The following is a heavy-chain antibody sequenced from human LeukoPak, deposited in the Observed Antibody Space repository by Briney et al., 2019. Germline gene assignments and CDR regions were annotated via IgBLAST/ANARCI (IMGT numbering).Heavy chain of an antibody. J-gene: IGHJ4*02. CDR2: IYYSGST. Sequence: PSETLSLTCTVPGGSISSYYWSWIRQPPGKRLEWIGYIYYSGSTNYNPSLKSRVTISVDTSKNQFSLKLRSVTAADTAVYYCARAVGTIFGVDSRQQAFDYWGQGTLVTVSS. CDR1: GGSISSYY. V-gene: IGHV4-59*01. D-gene: IGHD3-3*01. CDR3: ARAVGTIFGVDSRQQAFDY.